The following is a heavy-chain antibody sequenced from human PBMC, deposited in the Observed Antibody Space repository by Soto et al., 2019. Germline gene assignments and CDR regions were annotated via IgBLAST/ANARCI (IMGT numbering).Heavy chain of an antibody. CDR2: IDPSDSQT. Sequence: GESLKISCKGSGYSFAGYWITWVRQEPGKGLEWMGRIDPSDSQTYYSPSFRGHVTISVTKSITTVFLQWSSLRASDTAMYYCARQIYDSDTGPNFQYYFDSWGQGTPVTVSS. CDR3: ARQIYDSDTGPNFQYYFDS. V-gene: IGHV5-10-1*01. CDR1: GYSFAGYW. D-gene: IGHD3-22*01. J-gene: IGHJ4*02.